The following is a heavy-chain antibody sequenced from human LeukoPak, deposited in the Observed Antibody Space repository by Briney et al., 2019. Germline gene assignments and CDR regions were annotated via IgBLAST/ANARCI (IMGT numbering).Heavy chain of an antibody. J-gene: IGHJ6*03. CDR1: GYTFTGYY. Sequence: ASVKVSCKASGYTFTGYYMHWVRQAPGQGLEWMGWINPNSGGTNYAQKFQGRVTMTRDTSISTAYMELSRLRSDDTAVYYCAREGKVPAANKPDWYYYYYYYMDVWGKGTTVTVSS. D-gene: IGHD2-2*01. CDR2: INPNSGGT. V-gene: IGHV1-2*02. CDR3: AREGKVPAANKPDWYYYYYYYMDV.